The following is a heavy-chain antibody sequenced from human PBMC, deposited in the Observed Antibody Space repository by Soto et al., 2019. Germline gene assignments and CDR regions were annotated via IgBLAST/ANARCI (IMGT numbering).Heavy chain of an antibody. D-gene: IGHD2-15*01. CDR1: GYTFTSYD. Sequence: ASVKVSCKASGYTFTSYDINWVRQATGQGLEWMGWMNPNSGNTGYAQKFQGRVTMTRNTSISTAYMELSSLRSEDTAVYYCARLGYCSGGSCYWSSRGEYYYYMDVWGKGTTVTVSS. CDR3: ARLGYCSGGSCYWSSRGEYYYYMDV. CDR2: MNPNSGNT. J-gene: IGHJ6*03. V-gene: IGHV1-8*01.